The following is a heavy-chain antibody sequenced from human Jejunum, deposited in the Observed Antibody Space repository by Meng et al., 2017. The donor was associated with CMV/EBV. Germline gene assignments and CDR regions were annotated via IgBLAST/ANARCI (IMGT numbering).Heavy chain of an antibody. Sequence: EVQLVESGGGLVQPGGSLRLSCAASGLTFSSYLMHWVRQPPGKGLVWVSRINSDGSSTSYADSVKGRFTISRDNARNTLYLQMNSLRAEDTAVYFCVRHLEYYFDYWGQGTLVTVYS. CDR3: VRHLEYYFDY. V-gene: IGHV3-74*01. J-gene: IGHJ4*02. CDR2: INSDGSST. CDR1: GLTFSSYL.